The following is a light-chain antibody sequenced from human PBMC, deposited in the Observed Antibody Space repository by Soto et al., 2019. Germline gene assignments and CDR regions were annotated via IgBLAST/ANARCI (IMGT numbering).Light chain of an antibody. Sequence: QSVLTQPPSVSGAPGQRVNISCTGSSSNIGAGYDVHWYQQLPGTAPKLLIYGTIVRPSGVPDRFSGSKSGTSASLAITGLQAGDEADYYCQSYDSSLSVWMFGGGTQLTVL. J-gene: IGLJ7*01. CDR2: GTI. CDR3: QSYDSSLSVWM. CDR1: SSNIGAGYD. V-gene: IGLV1-40*01.